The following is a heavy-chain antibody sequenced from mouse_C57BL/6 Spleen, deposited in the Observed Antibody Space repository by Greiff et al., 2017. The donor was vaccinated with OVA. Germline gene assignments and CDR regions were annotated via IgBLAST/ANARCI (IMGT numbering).Heavy chain of an antibody. Sequence: QVQLQQPGAELVKPGASVKLSCKASGYTFTSYWMHWVKQRPGQGLEWIEMIHPNSGSTNYNEKFKSKATLTVDKSSSTAYMQLSSLTSEDSAVYYCARNDGYYEGYFDVWGTGTTVTVSS. D-gene: IGHD2-3*01. CDR1: GYTFTSYW. CDR3: ARNDGYYEGYFDV. V-gene: IGHV1-64*01. CDR2: IHPNSGST. J-gene: IGHJ1*03.